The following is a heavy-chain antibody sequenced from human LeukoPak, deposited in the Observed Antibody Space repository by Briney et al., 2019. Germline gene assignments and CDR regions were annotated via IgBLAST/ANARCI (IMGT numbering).Heavy chain of an antibody. CDR2: IYHSGST. D-gene: IGHD3-10*01. Sequence: PSETLSLTCAVSGYSISSGYYWGWIRQPPGKGLEWIGSIYHSGSTYYNPSLKSRVTISVDTSKNQFSLKLSSVTAAGTAVYYCARRVYGYYGSGSYFWFDYWGQGTLVTVSS. CDR1: GYSISSGYY. V-gene: IGHV4-38-2*01. J-gene: IGHJ4*02. CDR3: ARRVYGYYGSGSYFWFDY.